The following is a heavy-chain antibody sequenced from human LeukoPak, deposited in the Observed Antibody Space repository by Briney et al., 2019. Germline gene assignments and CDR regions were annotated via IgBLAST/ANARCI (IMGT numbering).Heavy chain of an antibody. Sequence: AGSLRLSSAASGFTLSSYWMHWVRQAPGKGLVWVSGIDSDGRSTSYADSVKGRFTISRDPAKNTLFLQMNSLRAEDTAVYYCARDTAPSYWGQGTLVTVSS. CDR1: GFTLSSYW. CDR2: IDSDGRST. J-gene: IGHJ4*02. D-gene: IGHD5-18*01. CDR3: ARDTAPSY. V-gene: IGHV3-74*01.